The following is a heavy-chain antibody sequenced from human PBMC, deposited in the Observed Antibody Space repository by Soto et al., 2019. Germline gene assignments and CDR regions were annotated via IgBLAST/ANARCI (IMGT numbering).Heavy chain of an antibody. J-gene: IGHJ5*02. CDR2: IIPIFGTA. CDR3: ARVTSPVTMVRGVIYNWFDP. Sequence: ASVKVSCKVSGYTLTELSMHWVRQAPGKGLEWMGGIIPIFGTANYAQKFQGRVTITADESTSTAYMELSSLRSEDTAVYYCARVTSPVTMVRGVIYNWFDPWGQGTLVTVSS. CDR1: GYTLTELS. V-gene: IGHV1-69*13. D-gene: IGHD3-10*01.